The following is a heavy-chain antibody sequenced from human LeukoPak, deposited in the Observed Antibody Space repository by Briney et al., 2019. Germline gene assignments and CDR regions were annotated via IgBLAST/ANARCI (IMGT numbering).Heavy chain of an antibody. CDR2: INWNGGST. CDR1: GFTFDDYG. J-gene: IGHJ3*02. D-gene: IGHD2-15*01. Sequence: GGSLRLSCAASGFTFDDYGMSWVRQAPGKGLEWVSGINWNGGSTGYADSVKGRFTISRDNAKNSLYLQMNSLRAEDTALYHCARRTRISSAFDIWGQGTMVTASS. CDR3: ARRTRISSAFDI. V-gene: IGHV3-20*01.